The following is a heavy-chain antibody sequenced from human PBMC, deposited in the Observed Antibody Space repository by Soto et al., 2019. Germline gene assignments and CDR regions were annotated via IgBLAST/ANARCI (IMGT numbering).Heavy chain of an antibody. V-gene: IGHV3-9*01. CDR2: ISWNSGTI. Sequence: EVQVVESGGGLVQPGRSLRLSCTASGFTFDDSAMHWVRQAPGKGLEWVSGISWNSGTIGYADSVKGRFTISRDNAQNSLYLQMNSLRAEDTALYYCAKSLDYSSSSYYYYYMDVWGKGTTVTVS. CDR3: AKSLDYSSSSYYYYYMDV. D-gene: IGHD6-6*01. CDR1: GFTFDDSA. J-gene: IGHJ6*03.